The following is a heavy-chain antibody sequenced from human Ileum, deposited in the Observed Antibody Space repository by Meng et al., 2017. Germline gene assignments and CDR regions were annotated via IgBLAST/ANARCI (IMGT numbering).Heavy chain of an antibody. CDR2: VSGYSGQS. D-gene: IGHD5-12*01. CDR3: AKDSVATATQFDS. Sequence: QHQLVQSGAEVKKPEASVPVSCKASGYTFTDYGISWLRQAPGQRLQWLGWVSGYSGQSHYAQRVQDRVAMTTDTSTNTAYMELRSLRSDDTAVYYCAKDSVATATQFDSWGQGTLVTVSS. J-gene: IGHJ4*02. CDR1: GYTFTDYG. V-gene: IGHV1-18*01.